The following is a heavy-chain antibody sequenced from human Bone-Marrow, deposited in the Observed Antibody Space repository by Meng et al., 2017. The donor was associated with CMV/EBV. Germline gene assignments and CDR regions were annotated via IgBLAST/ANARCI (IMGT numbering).Heavy chain of an antibody. J-gene: IGHJ6*02. D-gene: IGHD5-18*01. V-gene: IGHV3-74*01. CDR3: ARAVGYSYGLLNYYYYYDMDV. CDR2: IDSDGSST. Sequence: GSALKISCAACGSTFNNHWMHWVRQAPGKGQLWVSRIDSDGSSTSCADSVKGRFTISRDNAKNTLYLQMNSLRAEGTAVYYCARAVGYSYGLLNYYYYYDMDVWGQGTTVTVSS. CDR1: GSTFNNHW.